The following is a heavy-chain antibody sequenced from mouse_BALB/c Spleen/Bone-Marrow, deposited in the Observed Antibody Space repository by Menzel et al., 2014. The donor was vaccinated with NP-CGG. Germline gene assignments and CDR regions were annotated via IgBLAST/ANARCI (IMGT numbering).Heavy chain of an antibody. V-gene: IGHV1-7*01. D-gene: IGHD1-1*01. CDR1: GCTFTSYW. CDR3: ARPPYYYGSSYDAMDY. CDR2: INPSTGYT. J-gene: IGHJ4*01. Sequence: QVQLQQSGAELAKPGASVKMSCKASGCTFTSYWMHWVKQRPGQGLEWIGYINPSTGYTEYNQKFKDKATLTADKSSSTAYMQLSSLTSEDSAVHYCARPPYYYGSSYDAMDYWRQGTSVTVSS.